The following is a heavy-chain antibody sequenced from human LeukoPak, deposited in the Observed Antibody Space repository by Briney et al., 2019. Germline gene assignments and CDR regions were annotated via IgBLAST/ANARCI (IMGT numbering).Heavy chain of an antibody. Sequence: ASVKVSCKASGGTFSSYAISWVRQAPGQGLEWMGRIIPILGIANYAQKFQGRVTITADKSTSTAYMELSSLRSEDTAVYYCAKHLGVGLFDYWGQGTLVTVSS. CDR3: AKHLGVGLFDY. CDR1: GGTFSSYA. V-gene: IGHV1-69*04. D-gene: IGHD2-21*01. J-gene: IGHJ4*02. CDR2: IIPILGIA.